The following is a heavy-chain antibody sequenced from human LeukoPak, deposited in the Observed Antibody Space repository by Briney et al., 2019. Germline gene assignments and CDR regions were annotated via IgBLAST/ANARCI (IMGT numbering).Heavy chain of an antibody. CDR3: ARGADYDILTGYMDV. D-gene: IGHD3-9*01. J-gene: IGHJ6*03. Sequence: GGSLRLSCAASGFTFSSYWMHWVRQAPGKGLVWVSRINSDGSSTSYADSVKGRFTISRDNAKNTLYLQMNSLRAEDTAVYYCARGADYDILTGYMDVWGKGTTVTVSS. CDR1: GFTFSSYW. V-gene: IGHV3-74*01. CDR2: INSDGSST.